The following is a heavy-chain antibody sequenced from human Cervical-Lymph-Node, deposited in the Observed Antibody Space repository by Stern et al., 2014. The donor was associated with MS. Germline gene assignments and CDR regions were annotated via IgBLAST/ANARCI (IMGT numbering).Heavy chain of an antibody. J-gene: IGHJ6*02. V-gene: IGHV3-13*01. D-gene: IGHD3-10*01. CDR3: ARDRSPYGSGSQGMDV. CDR1: GFTFSTYD. Sequence: VQLVESGGGLVQPGGSLRLSCAASGFTFSTYDMHWVRQATGKGLEWVSAIGTAGDTYYPASVKGRFTISRENAKNSLYLQMNSLGDGDTAVYYCARDRSPYGSGSQGMDVWGQGTTVTVSS. CDR2: IGTAGDT.